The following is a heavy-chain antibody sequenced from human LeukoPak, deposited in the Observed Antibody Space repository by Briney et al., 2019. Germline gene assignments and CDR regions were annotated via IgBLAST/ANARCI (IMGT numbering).Heavy chain of an antibody. V-gene: IGHV1-18*04. J-gene: IGHJ4*02. CDR1: GYTFTSYY. D-gene: IGHD3-10*01. CDR3: AGATEDYYGSGSHDY. CDR2: ISAYNGNT. Sequence: ASVKVSCKASGYTFTSYYMHWVRQAPGQGLEWMGWISAYNGNTNYAQKLQGRVTMTTDTSTSTAYMELRSLRSDDTAVYYCAGATEDYYGSGSHDYWGQGTLVTVSS.